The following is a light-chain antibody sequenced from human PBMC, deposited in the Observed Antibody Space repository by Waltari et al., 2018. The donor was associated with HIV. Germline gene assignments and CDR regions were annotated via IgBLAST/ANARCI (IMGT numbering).Light chain of an antibody. CDR2: EVN. Sequence: QSALTQPPSASGSPGQSVTISSPGTSSDLGGYNYVSWYQQRPGKAPTLLIYEVNRRPSGVPDRFSGSKSGNTASLTVSGLQAEDEADYYCSSYAGSNNLGVFGTGTRVSVL. J-gene: IGLJ1*01. CDR1: SSDLGGYNY. V-gene: IGLV2-8*01. CDR3: SSYAGSNNLGV.